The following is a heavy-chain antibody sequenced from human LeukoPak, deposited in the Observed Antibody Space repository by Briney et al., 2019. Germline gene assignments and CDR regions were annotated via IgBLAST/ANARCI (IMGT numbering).Heavy chain of an antibody. CDR2: IYYSGST. V-gene: IGHV4-59*08. CDR3: ARHDGIADAFDI. D-gene: IGHD6-13*01. CDR1: GGSLSSYY. J-gene: IGHJ3*02. Sequence: SETLSLTCTVSGGSLSSYYWSWIRPPPGKGLEWIGYIYYSGSTNYNPSLKSRVTISVDTSKNQFSLKLSSVTAADTAVYYCARHDGIADAFDIWGQGTMVTVSS.